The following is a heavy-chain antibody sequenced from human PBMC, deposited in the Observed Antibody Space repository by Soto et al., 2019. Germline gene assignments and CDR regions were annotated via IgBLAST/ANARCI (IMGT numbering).Heavy chain of an antibody. Sequence: SVKVSCKASGGTFSSYAISWVRQAPGQGLEWMGGIIPIFGTANYAQKFQGRVTITADESTSTAYMELSRLRSEDTAVYYCARDLKVVPAAIGWFDPWGQGTLVTVSS. CDR2: IIPIFGTA. D-gene: IGHD2-2*01. CDR3: ARDLKVVPAAIGWFDP. J-gene: IGHJ5*02. V-gene: IGHV1-69*13. CDR1: GGTFSSYA.